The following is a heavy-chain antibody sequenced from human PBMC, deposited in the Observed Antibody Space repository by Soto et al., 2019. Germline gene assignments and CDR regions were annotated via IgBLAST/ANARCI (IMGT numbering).Heavy chain of an antibody. V-gene: IGHV5-10-1*01. J-gene: IGHJ6*02. CDR2: IDPSDSYT. D-gene: IGHD6-13*01. Sequence: PWESLKISCKGSGYSFTSYWIRWVRQVPRKGVEWMGRIDPSDSYTNYSPSFQGHVTISADKSISTAYLQWSSLKASDTAIYYCARRGTAAGHGMDVWGQGTTVTVSS. CDR3: ARRGTAAGHGMDV. CDR1: GYSFTSYW.